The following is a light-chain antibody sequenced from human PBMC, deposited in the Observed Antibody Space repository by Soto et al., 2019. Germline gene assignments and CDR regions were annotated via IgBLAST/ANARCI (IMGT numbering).Light chain of an antibody. CDR3: RQYGRSLGFA. CDR2: GAS. J-gene: IGKJ4*01. Sequence: EIVLTQSPGTLSLSPGERATLSCRASQSVSSSYLAWYQEKPGQAPRLLIYGASSRATGIPDRFSGSGSGTDFTPPISRLEPQDFAAYYCRQYGRSLGFAFGGGTKVDIK. V-gene: IGKV3-20*01. CDR1: QSVSSSY.